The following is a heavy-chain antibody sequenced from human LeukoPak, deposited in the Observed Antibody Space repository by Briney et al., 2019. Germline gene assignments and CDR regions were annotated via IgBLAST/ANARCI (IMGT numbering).Heavy chain of an antibody. D-gene: IGHD3-22*01. Sequence: PGGSLRLSCAASGFTVSNNYMTWVRQAPGKGLVWVSVLYSDGRTYYADSVKGRFTISRDNSKNTVYLQMNSLRVEDTAVYYCARDGYDYDNSGPVVYWGQGTLVSVSS. V-gene: IGHV3-53*01. J-gene: IGHJ4*02. CDR1: GFTVSNNY. CDR2: LYSDGRT. CDR3: ARDGYDYDNSGPVVY.